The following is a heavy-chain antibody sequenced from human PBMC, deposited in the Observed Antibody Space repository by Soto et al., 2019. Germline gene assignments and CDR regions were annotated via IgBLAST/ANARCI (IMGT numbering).Heavy chain of an antibody. CDR1: GYSFTSYW. D-gene: IGHD3-22*01. V-gene: IGHV5-10-1*01. CDR2: IDPSDSYT. J-gene: IGHJ6*02. Sequence: GESLKISCKGSGYSFTSYWISWVRQMPGKGLEWMGRIDPSDSYTNYSPSFQGHVTISADKSISTAYLQWSSLKASDTAMYHCVYYYDSSGPLGLRYRLDVWSQGTTVIGSS. CDR3: VYYYDSSGPLGLRYRLDV.